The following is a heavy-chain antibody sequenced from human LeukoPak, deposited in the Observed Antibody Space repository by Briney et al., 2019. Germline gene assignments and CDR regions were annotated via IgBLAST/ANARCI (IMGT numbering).Heavy chain of an antibody. Sequence: SETLSLTCTVSGGSLSSYYWSWIRQPAGKGLEWIGRIYGSGSTNYNPSLKFRLTMTVDTSKNQFSLKLSSVTAADTAVYYGARVASPTSRFRDYYYHYYMDVWGKGTTVTVS. V-gene: IGHV4-4*07. D-gene: IGHD3-3*01. J-gene: IGHJ6*03. CDR3: ARVASPTSRFRDYYYHYYMDV. CDR1: GGSLSSYY. CDR2: IYGSGST.